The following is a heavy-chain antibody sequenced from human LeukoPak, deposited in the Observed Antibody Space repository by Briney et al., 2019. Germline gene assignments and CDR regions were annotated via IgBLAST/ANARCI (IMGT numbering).Heavy chain of an antibody. J-gene: IGHJ4*02. CDR1: GFTFSSYW. V-gene: IGHV3-7*03. Sequence: GGSLRLSCAASGFTFSSYWMSWVRQAPGKGLEWVANIKQDGSEKYYVDSVKGRFTISRDNAKNSLYLQMNSLRAEDTALYYCARATHYYESSGYDYWGQGTLVTVSS. D-gene: IGHD3-22*01. CDR2: IKQDGSEK. CDR3: ARATHYYESSGYDY.